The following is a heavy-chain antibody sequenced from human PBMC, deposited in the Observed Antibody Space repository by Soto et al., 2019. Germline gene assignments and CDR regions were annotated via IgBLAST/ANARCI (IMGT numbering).Heavy chain of an antibody. Sequence: SETLSLTCAVYGGSFSGYYWSWIRQPLGKXLEWIGEINHSGSTNYNPSLKSRVTISVDTSKNQFSLKLSSVTAADTAVYYCARERPRVRMIVPGGYFDYWGQGTLVTVSS. CDR1: GGSFSGYY. V-gene: IGHV4-34*01. CDR2: INHSGST. CDR3: ARERPRVRMIVPGGYFDY. D-gene: IGHD3-22*01. J-gene: IGHJ4*02.